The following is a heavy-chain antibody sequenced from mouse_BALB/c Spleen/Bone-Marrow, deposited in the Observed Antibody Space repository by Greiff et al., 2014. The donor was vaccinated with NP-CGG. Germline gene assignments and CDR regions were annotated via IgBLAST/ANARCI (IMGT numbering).Heavy chain of an antibody. CDR2: INPSNGRT. Sequence: QVQLKESGAELVKPGASVKLSCKASGYTFTSYWMHWVKQRPGQGLEWIGGINPSNGRTNYNEKFKSKATLTVDESSSTAYMQLSSLTSEDSAVYYCARCYYGNYFDYWGQGTTLTVSS. J-gene: IGHJ2*01. V-gene: IGHV1S81*02. CDR1: GYTFTSYW. D-gene: IGHD2-1*01. CDR3: ARCYYGNYFDY.